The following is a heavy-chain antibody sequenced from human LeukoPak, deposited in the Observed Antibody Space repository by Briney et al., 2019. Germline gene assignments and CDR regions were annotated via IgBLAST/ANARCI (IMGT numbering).Heavy chain of an antibody. J-gene: IGHJ6*02. V-gene: IGHV3-9*01. CDR2: ISWNSGSI. D-gene: IGHD2-21*02. CDR3: AKDSGPGSAYCGGDCYCVRSYYYYRMDV. Sequence: GGSLRLSCAASGFTFDDYAMHWVRQAPGKGLEWVSGISWNSGSIGYADSVKGRFTISRDNAKNSLYLQMNSLRAEDTALYYCAKDSGPGSAYCGGDCYCVRSYYYYRMDVWGQGTTVTVSS. CDR1: GFTFDDYA.